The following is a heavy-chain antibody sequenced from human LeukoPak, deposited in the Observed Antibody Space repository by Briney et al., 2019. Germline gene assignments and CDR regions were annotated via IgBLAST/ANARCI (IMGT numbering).Heavy chain of an antibody. J-gene: IGHJ4*02. CDR1: GFTFSSYA. CDR3: ARGLDTYDSSGFYFL. CDR2: IYSGGST. Sequence: PPGGSLRLSCAASGFTFSSYAMSWVRQAPGKGLEWVSIIYSGGSTHYADSVKGRFTISRDNSKNTLYLQMNSLRAEDTAIYYCARGLDTYDSSGFYFLWGQGTLVTVSS. D-gene: IGHD3-22*01. V-gene: IGHV3-53*01.